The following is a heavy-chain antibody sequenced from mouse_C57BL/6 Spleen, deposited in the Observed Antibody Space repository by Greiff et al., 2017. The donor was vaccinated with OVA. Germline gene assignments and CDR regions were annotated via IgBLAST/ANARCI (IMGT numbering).Heavy chain of an antibody. J-gene: IGHJ1*03. Sequence: EVKVVESGGGLVQPKGSLKLSCAASGFTFNTYSMHWVRQAPGKGLEWVARIRSKSSNYATYYADSVKDRFTSSRDDSQNMLYLQMNNLKTEDTAMYYCVRNWDSYWDFDVWGTGTTVTVSS. D-gene: IGHD4-1*01. V-gene: IGHV10-3*01. CDR1: GFTFNTYS. CDR2: IRSKSSNYAT. CDR3: VRNWDSYWDFDV.